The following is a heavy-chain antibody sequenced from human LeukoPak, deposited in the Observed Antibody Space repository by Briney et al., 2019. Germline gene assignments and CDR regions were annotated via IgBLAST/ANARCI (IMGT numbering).Heavy chain of an antibody. CDR3: ARPYSSGWGHSFDI. CDR1: GHSFTSYW. CDR2: IYPGDSET. V-gene: IGHV5-51*01. D-gene: IGHD6-19*01. J-gene: IGHJ3*02. Sequence: PGESLKISCKGSGHSFTSYWIAWVRQMPGKGLEWMGIIYPGDSETRYSPSFQGQVTISADKSISTASLQWGSLKASDTAMYYCARPYSSGWGHSFDIWGQGTMVTVSS.